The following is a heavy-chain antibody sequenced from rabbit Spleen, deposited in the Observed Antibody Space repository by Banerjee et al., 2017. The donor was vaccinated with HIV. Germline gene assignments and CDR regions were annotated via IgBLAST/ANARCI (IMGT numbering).Heavy chain of an antibody. J-gene: IGHJ4*01. V-gene: IGHV1S45*01. Sequence: QQQLVESGGGLVKPGASLTLTCKASGFDFSRGYEMCWVRQAPGKGVEWIACIDVVTSGVTDYGNRAKGRFTISKTSATTVTMHMTRLTAADTASYFCERDAAGREDFNLWGPGTLVTVS. D-gene: IGHD4-2*01. CDR3: ERDAAGREDFNL. CDR1: GFDFSRGYE. CDR2: IDVVTSGVT.